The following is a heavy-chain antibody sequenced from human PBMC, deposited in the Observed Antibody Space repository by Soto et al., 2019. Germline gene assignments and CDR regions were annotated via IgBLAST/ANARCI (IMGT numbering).Heavy chain of an antibody. CDR2: IYPGDSDT. V-gene: IGHV5-51*01. CDR3: ARQCCSSGIYYRHFDY. Sequence: PGESLKSSCKGPGYTFSNCWIGWVRQMPGKGLEWRGIIYPGDSDTKYSQSLDGNVTISADKSIPTAYLEWSSLKASDTAMYYCARQCCSSGIYYRHFDYWGQGTQVTVSS. D-gene: IGHD2-8*01. CDR1: GYTFSNCW. J-gene: IGHJ4*02.